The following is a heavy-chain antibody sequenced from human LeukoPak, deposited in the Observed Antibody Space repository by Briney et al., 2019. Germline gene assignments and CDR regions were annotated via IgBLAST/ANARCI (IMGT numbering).Heavy chain of an antibody. CDR2: INPNSGGT. CDR3: ARDRLTIYSSSWNFDY. Sequence: ASVTVSCKASGYTFTGYYMHWVRQAPGQGLEWMGWINPNSGGTNYAQKFQGRVTMTRDTSISTAYMELSRLRSDDTAVYYCARDRLTIYSSSWNFDYWGQGTLVTVSS. D-gene: IGHD6-13*01. CDR1: GYTFTGYY. V-gene: IGHV1-2*02. J-gene: IGHJ4*02.